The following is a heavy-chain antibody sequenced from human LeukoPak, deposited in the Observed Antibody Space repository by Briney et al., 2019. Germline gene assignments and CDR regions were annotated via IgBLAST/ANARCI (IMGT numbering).Heavy chain of an antibody. V-gene: IGHV3-21*06. CDR2: ISERSSYI. J-gene: IGHJ3*02. CDR1: RFIFSNFW. Sequence: GGSLRLSCAASRFIFSNFWMNWVRQAPGKGLDWVSSISERSSYIYYADSMKGRFTISRDNAKNLLYLQMNSLRAEDTAVYYCARSTRRQNDAFDIWGQGTVVTVSS. CDR3: ARSTRRQNDAFDI.